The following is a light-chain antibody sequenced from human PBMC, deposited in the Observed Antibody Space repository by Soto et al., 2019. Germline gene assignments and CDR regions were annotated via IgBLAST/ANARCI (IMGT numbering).Light chain of an antibody. CDR3: SSYAGSNNLV. CDR2: EVS. Sequence: QSALTQPPSASGSPGQSVTISCTGTSSDVGGYNYVSWYQQHPGKAPKLMIYEVSKRPSGVPDRFSGSKSGNTASLTDYERQAEDEADYYCSSYAGSNNLVFGGGTKLTVL. V-gene: IGLV2-8*01. CDR1: SSDVGGYNY. J-gene: IGLJ2*01.